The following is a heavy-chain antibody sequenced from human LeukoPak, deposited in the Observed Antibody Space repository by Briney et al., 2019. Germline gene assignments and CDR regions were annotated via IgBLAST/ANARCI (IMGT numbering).Heavy chain of an antibody. J-gene: IGHJ1*01. D-gene: IGHD2-15*01. CDR2: VYYGGNT. Sequence: SETLSLTCSVSGDSISSSKVYWGWIRQSPGKGLDWIGSVYYGGNTFYSPTLRSRPTISVDTSKNQFSLRLSSMTATDTAVYYCVGGRAEYFQIWGQGSVVTVSS. CDR1: GDSISSSKVY. V-gene: IGHV4-39*01. CDR3: VGGRAEYFQI.